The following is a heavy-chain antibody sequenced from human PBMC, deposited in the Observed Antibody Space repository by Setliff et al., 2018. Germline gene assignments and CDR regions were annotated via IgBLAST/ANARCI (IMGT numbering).Heavy chain of an antibody. Sequence: PGGSLRLSCAASGFTFNNYWMTWVRQAPGKGLEWVANIKQDGSDKYYVDSVKGRFTISRDNAKNSLYLQMNSLRAEDTAVYYCARLRKDYGDYYYFDYWGQGTLVTVSS. CDR1: GFTFNNYW. CDR3: ARLRKDYGDYYYFDY. CDR2: IKQDGSDK. D-gene: IGHD4-17*01. V-gene: IGHV3-7*01. J-gene: IGHJ4*02.